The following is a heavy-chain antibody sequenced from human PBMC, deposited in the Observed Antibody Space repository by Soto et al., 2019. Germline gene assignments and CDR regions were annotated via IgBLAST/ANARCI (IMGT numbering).Heavy chain of an antibody. CDR3: AGGATGRAPFEH. CDR2: SRNKVASYTT. J-gene: IGHJ1*01. D-gene: IGHD6-13*01. CDR1: GLSISGQF. Sequence: AGGSLRLTCAASGLSISGQFMDWVRQVPGKGLEWVGRSRNKVASYTTEYAAPVKGRFTISRDESKNSLYLQMNSLRTEDTDVYFCAGGATGRAPFEHWGQGTLVTVSS. V-gene: IGHV3-72*01.